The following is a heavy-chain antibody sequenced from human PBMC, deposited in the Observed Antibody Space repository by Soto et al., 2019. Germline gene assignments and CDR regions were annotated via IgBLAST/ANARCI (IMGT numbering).Heavy chain of an antibody. V-gene: IGHV3-15*01. D-gene: IGHD2-21*01. CDR2: IKSKTDGGTT. CDR1: GFTFSNAW. Sequence: EVQLVESGGGLVKPGGSLRLSCAASGFTFSNAWMSWVRQAPGKGLEWVGRIKSKTDGGTTDYAAPVKGRFTISRDDSKNTLYLQMNSLKTEDRAVYYCTTGLDVVVGPDDYWGQGTLVTVSS. J-gene: IGHJ4*02. CDR3: TTGLDVVVGPDDY.